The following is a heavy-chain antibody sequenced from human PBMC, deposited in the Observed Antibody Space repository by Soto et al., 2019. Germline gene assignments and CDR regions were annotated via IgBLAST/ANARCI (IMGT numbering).Heavy chain of an antibody. CDR2: ISGSGDSA. CDR1: GFTFSIYA. V-gene: IGHV3-23*01. Sequence: LRLSCAASGFTFSIYAMSWVRQAPGKGLEWVSSISGSGDSAYYADSVKGRFTISRDNSKNTLYLQINSLRAEETAVYYCAKERSDHRIAAAAIDYWGQGAQVTVSS. D-gene: IGHD6-25*01. J-gene: IGHJ4*02. CDR3: AKERSDHRIAAAAIDY.